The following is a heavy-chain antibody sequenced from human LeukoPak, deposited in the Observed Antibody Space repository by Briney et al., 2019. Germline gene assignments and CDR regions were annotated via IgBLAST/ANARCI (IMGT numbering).Heavy chain of an antibody. CDR2: INQDGSQT. V-gene: IGHV3-7*04. J-gene: IGHJ4*02. CDR1: GFTFSNSW. CDR3: ARGISRYYYDSSGYYSD. Sequence: GGSLRLSCIVSGFTFSNSWMSWVRQAAGKGLEWVATINQDGSQTYYVDSEKGRFTISRDNAKNSLYLQMNSLRAEDTAVYYCARGISRYYYDSSGYYSDWGQGTLVTVSS. D-gene: IGHD3-22*01.